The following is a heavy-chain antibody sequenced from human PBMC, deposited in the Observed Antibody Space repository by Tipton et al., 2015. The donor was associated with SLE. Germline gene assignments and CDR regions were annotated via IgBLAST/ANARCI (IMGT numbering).Heavy chain of an antibody. V-gene: IGHV3-21*01. J-gene: IGHJ3*02. D-gene: IGHD7-27*01. CDR1: GFTFSSYI. CDR3: AIFITGVGAFDI. CDR2: ISSSSYI. Sequence: SLRLSCAASGFTFSSYIMNWVRQAPGKGLEWVSSISSSSYIYYADSVKGRFTISRDNAKKSLYLQMNSLRAEDTAVYYCAIFITGVGAFDIWGQGTMVTVSS.